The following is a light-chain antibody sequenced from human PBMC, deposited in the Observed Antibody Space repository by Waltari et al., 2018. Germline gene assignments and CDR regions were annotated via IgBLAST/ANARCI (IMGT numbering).Light chain of an antibody. Sequence: EVVMTQSPATLSVSPGERATLSCRASQSIYDNLAWYQHKHGQATSLLIYGASTRATGIPARIRGSGSGTEFTLTISSLQSEDSAVYYCQQYNRWPPITFGQGTRLEVK. J-gene: IGKJ5*01. CDR3: QQYNRWPPIT. CDR1: QSIYDN. CDR2: GAS. V-gene: IGKV3-15*01.